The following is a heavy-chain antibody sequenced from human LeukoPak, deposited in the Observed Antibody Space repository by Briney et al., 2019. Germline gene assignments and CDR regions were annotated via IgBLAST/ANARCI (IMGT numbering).Heavy chain of an antibody. CDR2: ISYDGSNK. Sequence: GGSLRLSCAASGFTFSSYAMHWVRQAPGKGLEWVAVISYDGSNKYYADSVEGRFTISRDNSKNTLYLQMNSLRAEDTAVYYCARGEVGATSIDYWGQGTLVTVSS. CDR3: ARGEVGATSIDY. D-gene: IGHD1-26*01. CDR1: GFTFSSYA. J-gene: IGHJ4*02. V-gene: IGHV3-30-3*01.